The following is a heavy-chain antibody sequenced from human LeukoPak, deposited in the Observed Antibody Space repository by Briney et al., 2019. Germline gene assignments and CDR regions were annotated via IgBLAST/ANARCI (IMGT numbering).Heavy chain of an antibody. CDR3: AKGGYSYVQLAFDI. CDR2: ISGSGGST. Sequence: GGSLRLSCAASGFIFSNYAMSWVRQAPGKGLEWVSAISGSGGSTYYADSVKGRFTISRDNSKNTLYLQMNSLRAEDTAVYYCAKGGYSYVQLAFDIWGQGTMVTVSS. J-gene: IGHJ3*02. V-gene: IGHV3-23*01. CDR1: GFIFSNYA. D-gene: IGHD5-18*01.